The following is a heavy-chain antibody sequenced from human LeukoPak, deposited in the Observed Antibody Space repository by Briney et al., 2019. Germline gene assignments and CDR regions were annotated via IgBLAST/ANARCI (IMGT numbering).Heavy chain of an antibody. CDR3: ARVGAAADVDY. CDR2: ISSSGSTI. D-gene: IGHD6-13*01. J-gene: IGHJ4*02. CDR1: GFTFSSYE. Sequence: GGFLRLSCAASGFTFSSYEMNWVRQAPGKGLEWVSYISSSGSTIYYADSVKGRFTISRDNAKNSLYLQMNSLRAEDTAVYYCARVGAAADVDYWGQGTLVTVS. V-gene: IGHV3-48*03.